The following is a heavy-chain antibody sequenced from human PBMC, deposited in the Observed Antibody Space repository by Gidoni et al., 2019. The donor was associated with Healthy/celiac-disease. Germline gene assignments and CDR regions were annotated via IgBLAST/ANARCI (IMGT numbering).Heavy chain of an antibody. CDR1: GFTFSSYS. D-gene: IGHD3-3*01. CDR3: AKARGFGVVLDFDY. J-gene: IGHJ4*02. Sequence: GESGGGLVQPGGSLRLSCAASGFTFSSYSMNWVRQAPGKGLEWVSYISSSSCTIYYADSVKGRFTIPKDNAKNSLFLQMNTLRDEDTAVYYCAKARGFGVVLDFDYWGQGTLVTVSS. V-gene: IGHV3-48*02. CDR2: ISSSSCTI.